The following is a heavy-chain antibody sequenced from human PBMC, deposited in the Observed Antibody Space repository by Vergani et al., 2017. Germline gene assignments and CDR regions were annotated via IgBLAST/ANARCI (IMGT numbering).Heavy chain of an antibody. CDR2: INPSGGHT. Sequence: QVQVVQSGAEVKKSGASVQVSCKTSGYTFSNYYMHWVRQAPGQGLEWMGIINPSGGHTNYAQKFQGRVTMTRDTSTSTVYMELSSRGSEDTAMYYCGRWDYGILNGYRYWGQGTLVTVSA. J-gene: IGHJ4*02. D-gene: IGHD3-9*01. V-gene: IGHV1-46*03. CDR3: GRWDYGILNGYRY. CDR1: GYTFSNYY.